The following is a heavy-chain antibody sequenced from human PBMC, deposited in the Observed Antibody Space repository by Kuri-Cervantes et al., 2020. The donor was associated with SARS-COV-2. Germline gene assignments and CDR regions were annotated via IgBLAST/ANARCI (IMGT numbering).Heavy chain of an antibody. CDR2: INPNSGGT. CDR3: AAGGRYFDWLTLFY. CDR1: GYTFTGYY. Sequence: ASVKVSCKASGYTFTGYYMHWVRQAPGQGLEWMGWINPNSGGTNYAQKFQGRVTMTRDMSTSTAYMELSSLRSEDTAVYYCAAGGRYFDWLTLFYWGQGTLVTVSS. J-gene: IGHJ4*02. D-gene: IGHD3-9*01. V-gene: IGHV1-2*02.